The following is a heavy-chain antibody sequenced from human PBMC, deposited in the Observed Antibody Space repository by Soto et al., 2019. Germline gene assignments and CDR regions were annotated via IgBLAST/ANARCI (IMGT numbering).Heavy chain of an antibody. V-gene: IGHV1-46*01. CDR2: INPSGGST. CDR1: GYTFTSYY. CDR3: ARDCSSTSCYEGYCSGGSCYSDAFDI. D-gene: IGHD2-15*01. J-gene: IGHJ3*02. Sequence: ASVKVSCKASGYTFTSYYMHWVRQAPGQGLEWMGIINPSGGSTSYAQKFQGRVTMTRDTSTSTVYMELSSLRSEDTAVYYCARDCSSTSCYEGYCSGGSCYSDAFDIWGQGTMVTVSS.